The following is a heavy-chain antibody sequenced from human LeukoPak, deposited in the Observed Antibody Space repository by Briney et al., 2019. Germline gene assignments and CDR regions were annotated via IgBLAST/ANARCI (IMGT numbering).Heavy chain of an antibody. D-gene: IGHD6-6*01. CDR2: VYYSGST. J-gene: IGHJ4*02. V-gene: IGHV4-59*01. CDR1: GGSISSYY. CDR3: ARGYSSSSYYFDY. Sequence: PSETLSLTCTVSGGSISSYYWSWIRQPPGKGLEWIGYVYYSGSTKYNPSLKSRVTISVDTSKNQFSLKLSSVTAADTAVYYCARGYSSSSYYFDYWGQGTLVTVSS.